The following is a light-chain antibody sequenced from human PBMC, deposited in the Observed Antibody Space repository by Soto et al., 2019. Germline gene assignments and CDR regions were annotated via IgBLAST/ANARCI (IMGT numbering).Light chain of an antibody. J-gene: IGKJ1*01. Sequence: DTQMTQSPSTLSASVGDTVTITCRASQSVSMWLAWFQQKPGKAPRLLIYGASNLESGVPSRFSGSGSGTQFTLTISSPQPEDAATYYCQQYNTYLTWTFGQGTKVDIK. CDR1: QSVSMW. V-gene: IGKV1-5*01. CDR3: QQYNTYLTWT. CDR2: GAS.